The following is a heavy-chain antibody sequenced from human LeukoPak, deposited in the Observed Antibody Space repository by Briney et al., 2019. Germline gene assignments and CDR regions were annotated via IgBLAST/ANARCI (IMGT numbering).Heavy chain of an antibody. Sequence: GGSLRLSCAASGFTFSSYSMNWVRQAPGKGLEWVSSISSSSYIYYSDSVKGRFTISRDNAKNSLYLQMNSLSAEDTAAYYCARDLRYSSSWYPLDSSGRRGAFDIWGQGTMVTVSS. CDR1: GFTFSSYS. V-gene: IGHV3-21*01. CDR3: ARDLRYSSSWYPLDSSGRRGAFDI. D-gene: IGHD6-13*01. CDR2: ISSSSYI. J-gene: IGHJ3*02.